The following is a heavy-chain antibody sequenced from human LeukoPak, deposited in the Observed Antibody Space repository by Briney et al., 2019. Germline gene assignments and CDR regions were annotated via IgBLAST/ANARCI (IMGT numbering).Heavy chain of an antibody. Sequence: GGSLRLSCAASGFTFSDYYMSWIRQAPGKGLEWVSYISSSSSYTNYADSVKGRFTISRDNAKNSLYLQMNSLRAEDTAVYYCAREDSSSGPWYWGQGTLVTVSS. J-gene: IGHJ4*02. CDR3: AREDSSSGPWY. V-gene: IGHV3-11*05. D-gene: IGHD6-13*01. CDR1: GFTFSDYY. CDR2: ISSSSSYT.